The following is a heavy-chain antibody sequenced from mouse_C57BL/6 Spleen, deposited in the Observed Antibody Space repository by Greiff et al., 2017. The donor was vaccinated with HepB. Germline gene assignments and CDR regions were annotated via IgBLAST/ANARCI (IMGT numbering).Heavy chain of an antibody. Sequence: EVNVVESGGGLVKPGGSLKLSCAASGFTFSSYAMSWVRQTPEKRLEWVATISDGGSYTYYPDNVKGRFTISRDNAKNNLYLQMSHLKSEDTAMYYCAREANWDVRAMDYWGQGTSVTVSS. D-gene: IGHD4-1*01. CDR1: GFTFSSYA. CDR3: AREANWDVRAMDY. V-gene: IGHV5-4*01. J-gene: IGHJ4*01. CDR2: ISDGGSYT.